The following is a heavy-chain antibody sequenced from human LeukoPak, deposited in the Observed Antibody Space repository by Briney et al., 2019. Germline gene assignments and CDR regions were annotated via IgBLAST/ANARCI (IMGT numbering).Heavy chain of an antibody. CDR1: GFTFSSYA. V-gene: IGHV3-23*01. D-gene: IGHD3-10*01. Sequence: TGGSLRLSCAASGFTFSSYAMSWVRQAPGKGLEWVSAISGSGGSTYYADSVKGRFTISRDNSKNTLYLQMNSLRAEDTAVYYCAKDPVRGVIIDAFDIWGQGTMVTVSS. CDR2: ISGSGGST. J-gene: IGHJ3*02. CDR3: AKDPVRGVIIDAFDI.